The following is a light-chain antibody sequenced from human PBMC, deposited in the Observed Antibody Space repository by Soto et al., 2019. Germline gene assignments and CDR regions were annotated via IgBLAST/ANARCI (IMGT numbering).Light chain of an antibody. V-gene: IGLV2-14*01. Sequence: QSALTQPASVSGSPGRSITISCTGTSSDVGGYNYVSWYQQHPGKAPKPIIYEVSNRPSGVSNRFSGSKSGNTASLTISGLQAEDEADYYCNSYTSKSTGVFGTGTKLTVL. CDR1: SSDVGGYNY. CDR2: EVS. CDR3: NSYTSKSTGV. J-gene: IGLJ1*01.